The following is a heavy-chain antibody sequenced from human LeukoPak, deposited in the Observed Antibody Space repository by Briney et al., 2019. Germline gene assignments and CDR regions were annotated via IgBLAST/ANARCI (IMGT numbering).Heavy chain of an antibody. CDR2: IYSGGST. D-gene: IGHD6-19*01. Sequence: GGSLRLSCAASAFTFSNHWMHWVRQAPGKGLEWVSVIYSGGSTYYADSVKGRFTISRDNSKNTLYLQMNSLRAEDTAVYYCASTHSSGWSYYFDYWGQGTLVTVSS. J-gene: IGHJ4*02. CDR1: AFTFSNHW. CDR3: ASTHSSGWSYYFDY. V-gene: IGHV3-66*02.